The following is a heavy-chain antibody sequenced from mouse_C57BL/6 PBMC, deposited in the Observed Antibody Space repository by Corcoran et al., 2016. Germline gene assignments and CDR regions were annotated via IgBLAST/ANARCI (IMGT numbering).Heavy chain of an antibody. CDR2: IYWDDDK. D-gene: IGHD4-1*01. CDR3: ARSGNWDGCYAMDY. Sequence: QVTLKESGPGILQSSQTLSLTCAFSGFSLSTSGMGVSWIRQPSRKGLEWLAHIYWDDDKRYNPSLKSRITITKDTSRNQVFLKITSVDTADTATYDCARSGNWDGCYAMDYWGQGTSVTVSS. CDR1: GFSLSTSGMG. V-gene: IGHV8-12*01. J-gene: IGHJ4*01.